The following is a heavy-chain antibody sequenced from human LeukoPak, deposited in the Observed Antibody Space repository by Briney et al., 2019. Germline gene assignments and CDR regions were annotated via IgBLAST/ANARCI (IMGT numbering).Heavy chain of an antibody. Sequence: GGSLRLSCAASGFTFDDYAMHWVRQAPGTGLEWVSGISWNSGSIDYADSVKGRFTISRDNAKSSLYLQMNSLRAEDTALYYCAKDRMTSGWYFVDYWGQGTLVTVSS. J-gene: IGHJ4*02. V-gene: IGHV3-9*01. CDR2: ISWNSGSI. D-gene: IGHD6-19*01. CDR3: AKDRMTSGWYFVDY. CDR1: GFTFDDYA.